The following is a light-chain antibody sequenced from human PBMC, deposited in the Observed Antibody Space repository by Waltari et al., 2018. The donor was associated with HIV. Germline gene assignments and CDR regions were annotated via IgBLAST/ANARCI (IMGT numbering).Light chain of an antibody. CDR2: EVS. CDR1: SSDVGSYNI. J-gene: IGLJ3*02. V-gene: IGLV2-23*02. Sequence: QSALTQPASASRSPGPSITIPCTGTSSDVGSYNIVSWYQQHPGKAPKLMIYEVSKRPSGVSNRFSGSKSGNTASLTISGLQAEDEADYYCCSYAGSRVFGGGTKLTVL. CDR3: CSYAGSRV.